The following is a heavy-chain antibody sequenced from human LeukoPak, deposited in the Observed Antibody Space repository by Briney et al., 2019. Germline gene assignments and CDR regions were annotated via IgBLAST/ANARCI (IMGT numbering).Heavy chain of an antibody. Sequence: GASVKVSCKVSGYTLTELSMHWVRQAPGKGLEWMGGFDPEDGETIYAQKFQGRVTMTEDTSTDTAYMELSSLRSEDTAVYYCATRHSYGYYFDYWGQGTLVTVSS. CDR1: GYTLTELS. V-gene: IGHV1-24*01. J-gene: IGHJ4*02. D-gene: IGHD5-18*01. CDR2: FDPEDGET. CDR3: ATRHSYGYYFDY.